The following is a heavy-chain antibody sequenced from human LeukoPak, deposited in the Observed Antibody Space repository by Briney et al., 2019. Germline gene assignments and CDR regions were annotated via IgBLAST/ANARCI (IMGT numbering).Heavy chain of an antibody. Sequence: KPSEALSLTCTVPGVSISSYIHFLGWIRQTPVNGLEWMRSIHYRCNTYNNPSLKSQVTLSVDTSKRQFSLQLRSVHAADTAVYYCARHLYSESYYFWGPGTLVTVSS. CDR3: ARHLYSESYYF. D-gene: IGHD1-26*01. CDR1: GVSISSYIHF. V-gene: IGHV4-39*01. J-gene: IGHJ4*02. CDR2: IHYRCNT.